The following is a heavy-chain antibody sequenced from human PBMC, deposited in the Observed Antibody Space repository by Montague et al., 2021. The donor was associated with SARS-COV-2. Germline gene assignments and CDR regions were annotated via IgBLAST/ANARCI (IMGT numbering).Heavy chain of an antibody. V-gene: IGHV4-59*08. CDR2: IYFSGST. J-gene: IGHJ5*02. Sequence: SETLSLTCTVSGVSISSYYWSWIRQPPGKGLEWIGCIYFSGSTNYNPSLKSRVTISVDTSKNQFSLKLSSVTAADTAVYYCARLRRPDGYSYWFGPWGQGTLVTVSS. CDR1: GVSISSYY. D-gene: IGHD5-24*01. CDR3: ARLRRPDGYSYWFGP.